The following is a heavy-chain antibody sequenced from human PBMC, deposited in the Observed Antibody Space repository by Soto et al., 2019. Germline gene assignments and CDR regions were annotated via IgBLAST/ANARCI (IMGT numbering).Heavy chain of an antibody. CDR2: MNPNSGNT. CDR3: ARRPAAGTDYYYYGMDV. J-gene: IGHJ6*02. CDR1: GYTFTSYD. D-gene: IGHD6-13*01. V-gene: IGHV1-8*01. Sequence: ASVKVSCKASGYTFTSYDINWVRQATGQGLEWTGWMNPNSGNTGYAQKFQGRVTMTRNTSISTAYMELSSLRSEDTAVYYCARRPAAGTDYYYYGMDVWGQGTTVTVSS.